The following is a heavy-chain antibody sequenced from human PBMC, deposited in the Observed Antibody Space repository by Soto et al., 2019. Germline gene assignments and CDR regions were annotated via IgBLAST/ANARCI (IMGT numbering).Heavy chain of an antibody. Sequence: ASVKVSCKASGYTFTSYDINWVRQATGQGLEWMGWMNPNSGNTGYAQKFQGRVTMTRNTSISTAYMELSSLRSEDTAVYYCARGVVNDYGDYSLTDYWGQGTLVTVSS. V-gene: IGHV1-8*01. D-gene: IGHD4-17*01. CDR3: ARGVVNDYGDYSLTDY. J-gene: IGHJ4*02. CDR1: GYTFTSYD. CDR2: MNPNSGNT.